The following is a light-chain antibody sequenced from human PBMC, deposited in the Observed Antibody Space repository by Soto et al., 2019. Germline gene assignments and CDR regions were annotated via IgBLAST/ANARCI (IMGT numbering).Light chain of an antibody. CDR2: RNN. CDR1: SSNIGSNY. Sequence: QAVVTQPPSASGTPGQRVTISCSGSSSNIGSNYVYWYQQLPGTAPKLLIYRNNQRPSGVPDRFSGSKSGTSASLAISGLRSEDEADYCCAAWDDSLSGWVFGGGTKLNVL. CDR3: AAWDDSLSGWV. J-gene: IGLJ3*02. V-gene: IGLV1-47*01.